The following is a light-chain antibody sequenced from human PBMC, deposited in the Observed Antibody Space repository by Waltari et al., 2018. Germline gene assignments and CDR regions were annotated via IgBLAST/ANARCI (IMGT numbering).Light chain of an antibody. V-gene: IGLV2-8*01. CDR2: EVN. CDR1: SSDVGASDY. CDR3: SSYAGTDNFVV. Sequence: QSALTQPPSASGSPGQSVTISCTGTSSDVGASDYVSCYQHHPDKAPKLIIFEVNKWPSGVPDRFSGSKSGNTASLTVSGLQAEDEADYYCSSYAGTDNFVVFGGGTKLTVL. J-gene: IGLJ2*01.